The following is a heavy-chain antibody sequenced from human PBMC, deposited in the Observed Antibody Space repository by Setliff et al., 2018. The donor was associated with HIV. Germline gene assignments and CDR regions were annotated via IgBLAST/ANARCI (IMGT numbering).Heavy chain of an antibody. V-gene: IGHV4-39*07. Sequence: SETLSLTCTVSGGSISSSSYYWGWIRQPPEKGLEWIGRIYISGSTNYNPSLESRVTISLDTSKNQFSLKLRSVTAADTAVYYCAREDYYDSSGDAFDIWGQGTMVTVSS. J-gene: IGHJ3*02. CDR3: AREDYYDSSGDAFDI. D-gene: IGHD3-22*01. CDR2: IYISGST. CDR1: GGSISSSSYY.